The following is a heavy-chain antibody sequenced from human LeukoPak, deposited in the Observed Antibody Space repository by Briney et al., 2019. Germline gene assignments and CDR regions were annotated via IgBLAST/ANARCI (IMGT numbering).Heavy chain of an antibody. CDR2: ISSSGAST. J-gene: IGHJ3*02. V-gene: IGHV3-23*01. D-gene: IGHD1-26*01. CDR3: AKKIGGIYAFDM. CDR1: GFTFSLYA. Sequence: GGSLRLSCAASGFTFSLYAMSWVRQAPGKGLEWVSVISSSGASTYYADSVKGRFTISRDNSKNTLFVQMDSLRAEGTAVYYCAKKIGGIYAFDMWGRGTMVTVSS.